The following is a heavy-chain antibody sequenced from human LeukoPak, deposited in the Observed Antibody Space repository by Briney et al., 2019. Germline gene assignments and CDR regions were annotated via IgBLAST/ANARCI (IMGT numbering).Heavy chain of an antibody. D-gene: IGHD6-13*01. CDR2: IYWDDDK. V-gene: IGHV2-5*02. CDR1: GFSLNTRGVA. CDR3: AHRTYLRPGPGATGTVWYFDY. J-gene: IGHJ4*02. Sequence: SGPTLVKPTQTLTLTCTFSGFSLNTRGVAVGWIRQPPGKALEWLALIYWDDDKRYSPSLKSRLTITKDTSKNQVVLTVTNMDPVDIASYLCAHRTYLRPGPGATGTVWYFDYWGQGTLVTVSA.